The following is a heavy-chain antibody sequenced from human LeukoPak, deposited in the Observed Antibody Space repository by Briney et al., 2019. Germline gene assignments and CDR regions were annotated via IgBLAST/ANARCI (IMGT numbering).Heavy chain of an antibody. CDR2: IYYSGST. V-gene: IGHV4-30-4*01. CDR3: ARDRYECSGGICSPYNWFDP. Sequence: PSETLSLTCTVSGGSISSSDYYWSWIRQPPGKGLEWIGYIYYSGSTYSNPSLKSRVTISIDTSKNQFLLKLSSVTAADTAVYYCARDRYECSGGICSPYNWFDPWGQGPLVTVSS. J-gene: IGHJ5*02. D-gene: IGHD2-15*01. CDR1: GGSISSSDYY.